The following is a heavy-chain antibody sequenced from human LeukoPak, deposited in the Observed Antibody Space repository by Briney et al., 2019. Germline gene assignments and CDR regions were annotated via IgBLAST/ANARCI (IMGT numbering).Heavy chain of an antibody. CDR2: ITTGGSSI. D-gene: IGHD6-19*01. Sequence: PGRSLRLSCAASGFTFSSYGMHWVRQAAGKGLECVSHITTGGSSIFYADSVKGRFTISRDNAKNSLYLQMNSLRAEDSAVYYCARVRYDSGWYDYWGQGALVTVSS. CDR1: GFTFSSYG. V-gene: IGHV3-48*04. CDR3: ARVRYDSGWYDY. J-gene: IGHJ4*02.